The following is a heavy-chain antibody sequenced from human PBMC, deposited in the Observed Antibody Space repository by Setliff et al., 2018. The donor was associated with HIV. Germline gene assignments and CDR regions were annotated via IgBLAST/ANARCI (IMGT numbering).Heavy chain of an antibody. J-gene: IGHJ4*02. V-gene: IGHV4-38-2*01. CDR1: GYFINNGYY. D-gene: IGHD3-16*01. CDR3: ARGRQGPSYYDSTGLSRGRDFDF. CDR2: FSHSEST. Sequence: PSETLSLTCAVSGYFINNGYYWGWIRQPPGKGLEWIGSFSHSESTYYNPSLKSRVTILLDTSKNQFSLKLSSVTAADAAVYYCARGRQGPSYYDSTGLSRGRDFDFWGQGTLVTVSS.